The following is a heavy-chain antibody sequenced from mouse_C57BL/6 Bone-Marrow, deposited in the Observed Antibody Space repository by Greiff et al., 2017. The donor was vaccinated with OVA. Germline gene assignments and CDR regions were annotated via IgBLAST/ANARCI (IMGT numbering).Heavy chain of an antibody. CDR2: IYPGNSDT. V-gene: IGHV1-5*01. Sequence: VQLQQSGTVLARPGASVKMSCKTSGYTFTSYWMHWVKQRPGQGLEWIGAIYPGNSDTSYNQKFKGKAKLTAVTSASTAYMELSSLTNEDSAVYYCTSPLLLRYFDVWGTGTTVTVSS. CDR3: TSPLLLRYFDV. J-gene: IGHJ1*03. D-gene: IGHD1-1*01. CDR1: GYTFTSYW.